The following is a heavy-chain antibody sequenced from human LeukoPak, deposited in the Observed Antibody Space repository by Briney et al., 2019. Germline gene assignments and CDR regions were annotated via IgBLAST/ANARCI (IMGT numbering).Heavy chain of an antibody. CDR3: AKERIVVVVAATSPISKHFDY. CDR2: IRYDGSNK. CDR1: GFTFSSYS. D-gene: IGHD2-15*01. J-gene: IGHJ4*02. V-gene: IGHV3-30*02. Sequence: GGSLRLSCAASGFTFSSYSMNWVRQAPGKGLEWVAFIRYDGSNKSYADSVKGRFTISRDNSKNTLYLQMNSLRAEDTAVYYCAKERIVVVVAATSPISKHFDYWGQGTLVTVSS.